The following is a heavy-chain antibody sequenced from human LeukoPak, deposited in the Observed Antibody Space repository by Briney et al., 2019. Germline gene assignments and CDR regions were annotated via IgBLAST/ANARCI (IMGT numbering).Heavy chain of an antibody. D-gene: IGHD1-1*01. CDR3: ARGWNPTRRGGNIFDY. CDR2: INPSGGST. V-gene: IGHV1-46*01. J-gene: IGHJ4*02. CDR1: GYTFTSYY. Sequence: ASVKVSCKASGYTFTSYYMHWVRQAPGQGLEWMGIINPSGGSTSYAQKFQGRVTMTRDMSTSTVYMELSSLRSEDTAVYYCARGWNPTRRGGNIFDYWGQGTLVTVSS.